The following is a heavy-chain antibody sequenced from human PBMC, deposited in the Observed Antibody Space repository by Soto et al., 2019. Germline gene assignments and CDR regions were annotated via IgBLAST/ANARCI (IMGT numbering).Heavy chain of an antibody. Sequence: QVQVQESGPGMVRPSQTLSLTCTVSGGSIERGAYYWSWIRQHPVKGLEWIGYIYYNGGTDYNPSLKSRITISLDSSKDQISLKLSSVPAADTAVYYCARDLGGRALKGSGMDVWGQGTTVIVS. J-gene: IGHJ6*02. CDR2: IYYNGGT. CDR3: ARDLGGRALKGSGMDV. D-gene: IGHD1-26*01. V-gene: IGHV4-31*03. CDR1: GGSIERGAYY.